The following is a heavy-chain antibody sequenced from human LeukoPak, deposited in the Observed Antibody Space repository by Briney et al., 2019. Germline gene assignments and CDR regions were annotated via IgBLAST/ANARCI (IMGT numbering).Heavy chain of an antibody. CDR3: AREVAGSGLSYNWFDP. D-gene: IGHD6-19*01. J-gene: IGHJ5*02. CDR2: IYYSGST. Sequence: SETLSLTCTVSGGSISSYYWSWIRQPPGKGLEWIGYIYYSGSTNYNPSLKSRVTISVDTSKSQLSLKLSSVTAADTAVYYCAREVAGSGLSYNWFDPWGEGTLVTVSS. V-gene: IGHV4-59*13. CDR1: GGSISSYY.